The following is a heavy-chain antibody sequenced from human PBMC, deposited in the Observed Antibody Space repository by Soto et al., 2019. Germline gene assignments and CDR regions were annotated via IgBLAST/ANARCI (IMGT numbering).Heavy chain of an antibody. J-gene: IGHJ4*02. CDR1: GGTISSGGYS. V-gene: IGHV4-30-2*01. CDR3: ARENNVLPGGYFDY. D-gene: IGHD3-10*01. Sequence: PSETTSLTCSVSGGTISSGGYSWSWIRQPPGKGLEWIGYIYHSGSTYYNPSLKSRVTISVDRSKNQFSLKLSSVTAADTAVYYCARENNVLPGGYFDYWGQGTLVTVSS. CDR2: IYHSGST.